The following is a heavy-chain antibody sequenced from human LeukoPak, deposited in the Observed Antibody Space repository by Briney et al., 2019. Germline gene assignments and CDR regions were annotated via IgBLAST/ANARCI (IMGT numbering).Heavy chain of an antibody. D-gene: IGHD6-13*01. CDR2: IRYDGSNK. J-gene: IGHJ4*02. V-gene: IGHV3-30*02. CDR1: GFTFSSYG. CDR3: AKDLLLAAGTDY. Sequence: GGSLRLSCAASGFTFSSYGMHWVRQTPGKGLEWVAFIRYDGSNKYYADSVKGRFTISRDNSKNTLYLQMNSLRAEDAAVYYCAKDLLLAAGTDYWGQGTLVTVSS.